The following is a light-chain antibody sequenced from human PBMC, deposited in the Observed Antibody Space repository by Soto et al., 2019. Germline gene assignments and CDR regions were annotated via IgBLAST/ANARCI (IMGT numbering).Light chain of an antibody. V-gene: IGKV3-20*01. CDR3: QQYDSSPLT. J-gene: IGKJ4*01. CDR1: QSVSSN. Sequence: EIVMTQSPATLSVSPGERATLSCRASQSVSSNLAWYQQKPGQAPRVLIYDASIRATGIPDRFSGSGSGTDFTLTISRLEPEDSAVYYCQQYDSSPLTFGGGTKV. CDR2: DAS.